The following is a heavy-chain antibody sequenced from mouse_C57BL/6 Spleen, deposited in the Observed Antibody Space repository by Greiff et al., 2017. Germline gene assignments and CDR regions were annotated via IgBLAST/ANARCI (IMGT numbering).Heavy chain of an antibody. CDR2: IDPETGGT. V-gene: IGHV1-15*01. D-gene: IGHD2-3*01. J-gene: IGHJ3*01. Sequence: VKVVESGAELVRPGASVTLSCKASGYTFTDYEMHWVKQTPEHGLEWIGAIDPETGGTAYNQKFKGKAILTADKSSSTAYMELRSLTSEDSAVYYCTRSDDGYYPPFAYWGQGTLVTVSA. CDR3: TRSDDGYYPPFAY. CDR1: GYTFTDYE.